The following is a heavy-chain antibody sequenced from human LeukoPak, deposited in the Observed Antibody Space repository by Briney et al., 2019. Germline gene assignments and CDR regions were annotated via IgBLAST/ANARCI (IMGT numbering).Heavy chain of an antibody. CDR2: ISAYNGNT. V-gene: IGHV1-18*01. CDR3: ARDSWDYCSSTSCYGGGDY. Sequence: GASVKVSCKASGYTFTSYGISWVRQAPGQGLEWMGWISAYNGNTNYAQKLQGRVTMTTDTSTSTAYMELRSLRSDDTAVYYCARDSWDYCSSTSCYGGGDYWGQGTLVTVS. J-gene: IGHJ4*02. D-gene: IGHD2-2*01. CDR1: GYTFTSYG.